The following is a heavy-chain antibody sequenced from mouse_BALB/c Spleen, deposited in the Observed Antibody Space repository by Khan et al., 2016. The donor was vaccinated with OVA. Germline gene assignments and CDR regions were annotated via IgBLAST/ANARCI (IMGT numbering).Heavy chain of an antibody. V-gene: IGHV1-77*01. CDR1: GYTFTDYV. J-gene: IGHJ3*01. CDR3: ARAGGDVVAY. D-gene: IGHD3-3*01. CDR2: IYPGSDST. Sequence: QVQLQQSGPELVKPGASVKMSCKASGYTFTDYVMNWVKQRNGQGLEWIGQIYPGSDSTYYNEKFKGKATLTADRSSSTAYMTLSNLPSEDSAVECCARAGGDVVAYGGQGTLGTVSA.